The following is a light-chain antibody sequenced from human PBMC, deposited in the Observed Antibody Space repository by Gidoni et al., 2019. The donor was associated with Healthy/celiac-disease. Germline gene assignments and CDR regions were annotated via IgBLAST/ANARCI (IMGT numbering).Light chain of an antibody. Sequence: DIQMTQSPSSLSASVGDRVTITCQASQDISNYLTWFQQKPGKAPKLLIYDASKLETGVPSRVSGSGSGTDFTLAISCLQAEGIAIYYCQQYDNLPLTFGGGTKVEIK. CDR1: QDISNY. J-gene: IGKJ4*01. V-gene: IGKV1-33*01. CDR2: DAS. CDR3: QQYDNLPLT.